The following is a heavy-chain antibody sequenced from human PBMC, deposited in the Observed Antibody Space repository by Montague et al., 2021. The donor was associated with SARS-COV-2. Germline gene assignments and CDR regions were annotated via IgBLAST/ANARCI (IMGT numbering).Heavy chain of an antibody. CDR1: FGSISTYY. J-gene: IGHJ5*02. CDR3: ARQDAWAYCGDECYRGWFDP. CDR2: IFYNGST. D-gene: IGHD2-21*01. Sequence: SETLSLTCTVSFGSISTYYWSWIRQPPGKGLEWIGFIFYNGSTKYNPSLKRRVSISLDTSKNQFSLKLSSVTAADTAVYYCARQDAWAYCGDECYRGWFDPWGQGTLATVSS. V-gene: IGHV4-59*01.